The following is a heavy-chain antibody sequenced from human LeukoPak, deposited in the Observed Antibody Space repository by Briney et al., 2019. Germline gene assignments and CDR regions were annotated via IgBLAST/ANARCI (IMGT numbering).Heavy chain of an antibody. CDR1: GGSFSGYY. D-gene: IGHD3-10*01. CDR3: ARASGYGSGSYYTRKRYYYYYMDV. V-gene: IGHV4-34*01. J-gene: IGHJ6*03. CDR2: INHSGST. Sequence: SETLSLTCAVYGGSFSGYYWSWIRQPPGKGLEWIGEINHSGSTNYNPSLKSRVTISVDKSKNQFSLKLSSVTAADTAVYYCARASGYGSGSYYTRKRYYYYYMDVWGKGTTVTISS.